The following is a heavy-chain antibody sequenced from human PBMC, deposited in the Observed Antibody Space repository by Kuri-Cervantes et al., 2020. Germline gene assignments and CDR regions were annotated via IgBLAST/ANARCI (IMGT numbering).Heavy chain of an antibody. D-gene: IGHD1-26*01. CDR1: GGSVSSGSYY. V-gene: IGHV4-61*01. CDR2: ISYSGST. J-gene: IGHJ4*02. Sequence: SETLSLTCTVSGGSVSSGSYYWSWIRQSPGKGLEWIGYISYSGSTNYNPSLKSRVTISVDTSKNQFSLKLSSVTAADTAVYYCARAGGSYHMIDYWGQGTLVTVSS. CDR3: ARAGGSYHMIDY.